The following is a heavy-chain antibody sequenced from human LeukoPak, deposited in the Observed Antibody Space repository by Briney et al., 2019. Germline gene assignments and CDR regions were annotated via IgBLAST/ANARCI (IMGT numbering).Heavy chain of an antibody. J-gene: IGHJ4*02. CDR3: ARKISGSYYGLDY. V-gene: IGHV5-51*01. CDR2: IYPADSET. Sequence: GESLKISCKVSGYTFSNYWIGWVRQMPGKGLEWVGIIYPADSETRYSPSFQGQVTMSVDKSISTAYLQWSSLKASDTAIYYCARKISGSYYGLDYRGQGTLVTVSS. CDR1: GYTFSNYW. D-gene: IGHD1-26*01.